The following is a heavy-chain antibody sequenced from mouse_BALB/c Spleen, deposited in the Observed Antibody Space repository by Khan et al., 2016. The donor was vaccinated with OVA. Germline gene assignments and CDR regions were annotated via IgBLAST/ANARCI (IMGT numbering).Heavy chain of an antibody. V-gene: IGHV3-2*02. J-gene: IGHJ2*01. D-gene: IGHD1-2*01. CDR1: GYSITSGYG. CDR2: ISYSGST. CDR3: ARTARIKY. Sequence: LVSGPGLVKPSQSLSLTCTVTGYSITSGYGWNWIRQFPGNKLEWMGYISYSGSTNYNPSLKSRISITRDTSKNQFFLQLNSVTTEDTATYYCARTARIKYWGQGTTLTVSS.